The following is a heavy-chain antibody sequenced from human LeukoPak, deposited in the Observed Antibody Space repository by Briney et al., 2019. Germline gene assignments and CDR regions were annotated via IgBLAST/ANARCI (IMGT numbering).Heavy chain of an antibody. CDR3: ARDQVPGQH. CDR1: GFTFSSFV. CDR2: ISGSGGST. J-gene: IGHJ1*01. Sequence: GGSLRLSCAASGFTFSSFVMSWVRQAPGKGLEWVSAISGSGGSTFYADSVKGRFTISRDNSKNTLYLQMNILRAEDTAVYYCARDQVPGQHWGQGTLVTVSS. V-gene: IGHV3-23*01.